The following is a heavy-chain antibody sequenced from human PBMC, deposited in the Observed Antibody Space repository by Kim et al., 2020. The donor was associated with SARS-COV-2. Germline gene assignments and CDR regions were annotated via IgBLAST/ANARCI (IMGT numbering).Heavy chain of an antibody. CDR2: ITDSGDVT. J-gene: IGHJ1*01. Sequence: GGSLRLSCAASGFTFSDYAMTWVRQAPGKGLEWVSAITDSGDVTYYADSGKGRFTISRDNSKSKLYLQMNSLRAEDTAKCYCARGPLVFQYFQHWGQGTLVTVSS. CDR3: ARGPLVFQYFQH. D-gene: IGHD2-8*02. CDR1: GFTFSDYA. V-gene: IGHV3-23*01.